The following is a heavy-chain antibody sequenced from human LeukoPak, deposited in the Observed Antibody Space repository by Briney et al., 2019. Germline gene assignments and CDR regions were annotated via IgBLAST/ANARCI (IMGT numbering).Heavy chain of an antibody. CDR3: AKGSSGYFADL. V-gene: IGHV3-23*01. J-gene: IGHJ5*02. CDR1: GFIFNNYG. CDR2: ISNDGGGT. D-gene: IGHD3-22*01. Sequence: GGSLRLSCSASGFIFNNYGLMWVRQAPGKGLEWVSAISNDGGGTTYADFVRGRFTISRDNSKNTLSLQMNSLRPEDTALYYCAKGSSGYFADLWGQGTVVTVSS.